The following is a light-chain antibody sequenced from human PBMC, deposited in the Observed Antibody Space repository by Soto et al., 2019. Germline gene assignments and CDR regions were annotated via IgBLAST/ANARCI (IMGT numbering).Light chain of an antibody. J-gene: IGKJ1*01. Sequence: EIVMTQSPATLSVSPGERATLSCRASQSVSGNLAWYQQNPGQAPRLLIYGASTRATGIPARFSGSGSGTEFTITISSLQSEDFAVYYCQQYNNWPPTFGQGTKVEIK. CDR1: QSVSGN. CDR2: GAS. V-gene: IGKV3D-15*01. CDR3: QQYNNWPPT.